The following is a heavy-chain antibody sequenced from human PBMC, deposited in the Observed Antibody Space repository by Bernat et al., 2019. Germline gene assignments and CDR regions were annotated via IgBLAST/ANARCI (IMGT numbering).Heavy chain of an antibody. CDR1: GGTFSSYA. CDR3: ARTQGRITIFGVVTNDAFDI. Sequence: QVQLVQSGAEVKKPGSSVKVSCKASGGTFSSYAISWVRQAPGQGLEWMGGIIPIFGTANYAQKFQGRVMITADESTSTAYMELSSLRSEDTAVYYCARTQGRITIFGVVTNDAFDIWGQGTMVTVSS. J-gene: IGHJ3*02. V-gene: IGHV1-69*01. CDR2: IIPIFGTA. D-gene: IGHD3-3*01.